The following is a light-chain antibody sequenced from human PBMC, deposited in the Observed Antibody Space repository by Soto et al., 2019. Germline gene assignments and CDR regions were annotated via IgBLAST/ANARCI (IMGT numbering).Light chain of an antibody. CDR3: SSFTTSDTYV. CDR2: EVS. J-gene: IGLJ1*01. CDR1: SSDVGSYNR. Sequence: QSALTQPPPVSGSPGQSVAISCTGTSSDVGSYNRVSWYQQPPGTAPKLIISEVSNRPSGVPDRFSGSKSGNTASLTISGLQAEDEADYYCSSFTTSDTYVFGTG. V-gene: IGLV2-18*02.